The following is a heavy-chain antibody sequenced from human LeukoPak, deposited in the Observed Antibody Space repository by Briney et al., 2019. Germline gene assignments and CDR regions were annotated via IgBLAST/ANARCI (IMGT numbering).Heavy chain of an antibody. Sequence: SETLSLTCTVSGGSISSSSYYWGWIRQPPGKGLEWIGSIYYSGSTYYNPSLKSRVTISVDTSKNQFSLKLSSVTAADTAVYYCARSDYDILTGRTDYWGQGTLVTVSS. CDR1: GGSISSSSYY. J-gene: IGHJ4*02. CDR2: IYYSGST. V-gene: IGHV4-39*01. D-gene: IGHD3-9*01. CDR3: ARSDYDILTGRTDY.